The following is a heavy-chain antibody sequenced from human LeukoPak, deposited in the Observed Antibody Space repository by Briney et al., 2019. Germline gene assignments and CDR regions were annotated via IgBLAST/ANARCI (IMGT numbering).Heavy chain of an antibody. CDR1: GGSFSGYY. CDR2: INHSGST. V-gene: IGHV4-34*01. Sequence: PSETLSLTCAVYGGSFSGYYWSWIRQPPGKGLEWIGEINHSGSTNYNPSLKSRVTISVDTSKNQFSPKLSSVTAADTAVYYCARAPIAVAGTRRRRWFDPWGQGTLVTVSS. CDR3: ARAPIAVAGTRRRRWFDP. D-gene: IGHD6-19*01. J-gene: IGHJ5*02.